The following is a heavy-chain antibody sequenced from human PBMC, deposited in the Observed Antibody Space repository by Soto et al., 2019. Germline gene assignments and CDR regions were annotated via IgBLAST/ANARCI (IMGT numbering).Heavy chain of an antibody. Sequence: PSETLSLTCAVYGGSFPGYYWSGIRQPPGKGLEWIGDISLTGSTNYNPSLKSRVTISVDTSKNQFSLTVSSVTVADTAVYSCAGVGTMSWRSLQSFVDWGQVTLFTVSS. CDR3: AGVGTMSWRSLQSFVD. CDR2: ISLTGST. V-gene: IGHV4-34*01. J-gene: IGHJ4*02. CDR1: GGSFPGYY. D-gene: IGHD3-16*01.